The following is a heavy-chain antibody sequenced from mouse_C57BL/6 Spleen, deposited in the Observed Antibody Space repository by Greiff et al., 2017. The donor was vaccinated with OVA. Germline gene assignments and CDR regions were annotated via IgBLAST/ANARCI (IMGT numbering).Heavy chain of an antibody. CDR2: IDPENGDT. CDR3: TTDYYGSSYAYYFDY. CDR1: GFNIKDDY. V-gene: IGHV14-4*01. D-gene: IGHD1-1*01. J-gene: IGHJ2*01. Sequence: EVQLQQSGAELVRPGASVKLSCTASGFNIKDDYMHWVKQRPEQGLEWIGWIDPENGDTEYASKFQGQATITADTSSNTAYLQLSSLTSEDTAVYYCTTDYYGSSYAYYFDYWGQGTTLTVSS.